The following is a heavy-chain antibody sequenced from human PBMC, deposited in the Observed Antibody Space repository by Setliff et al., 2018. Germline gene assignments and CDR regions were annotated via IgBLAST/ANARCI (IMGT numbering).Heavy chain of an antibody. CDR2: IYPGDSDT. CDR3: ARHGAEIYYYYGMDV. V-gene: IGHV5-51*01. D-gene: IGHD3-16*01. CDR1: GYSFTSYW. Sequence: PGESLKISCKGSGYSFTSYWIGWVRQMPGKGLEWMGIIYPGDSDTRYSPSFQCQVTISADKSISTAYLQWSSLKASDTAMYYCARHGAEIYYYYGMDVWGQGTTVTVSS. J-gene: IGHJ6*02.